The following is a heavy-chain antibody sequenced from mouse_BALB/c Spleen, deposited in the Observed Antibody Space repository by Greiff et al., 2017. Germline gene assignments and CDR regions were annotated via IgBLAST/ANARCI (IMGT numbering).Heavy chain of an antibody. J-gene: IGHJ3*01. CDR3: ARCVDTWFAY. CDR2: IDPSDSYT. V-gene: IGHV1-69*02. CDR1: GYTFTSYW. Sequence: QVQLQQPGAELVKPGASVKLSCKASGYTFTSYWMHWVKQRPGQGLEWIGEIDPSDSYTNYNQKFKGKATLTVDKSSSTAYMQLSSLTSEDSAVYYCARCVDTWFAYRGQESLGTVSA.